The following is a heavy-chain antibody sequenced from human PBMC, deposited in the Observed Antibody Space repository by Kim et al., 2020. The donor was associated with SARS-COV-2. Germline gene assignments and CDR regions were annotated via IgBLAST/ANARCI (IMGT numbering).Heavy chain of an antibody. D-gene: IGHD6-13*01. CDR1: GFTFSSYW. CDR2: IKQDGSEK. CDR3: ARDFSSIWYPVYYYYYGMDV. Sequence: GGSLRLSCAASGFTFSSYWMSWVRQAPGKGLEWVANIKQDGSEKYYVDSVKGRFTISRDNAKNSLYLQMNSLRAEDTAVYYCARDFSSIWYPVYYYYYGMDVWGQGATVTVSS. V-gene: IGHV3-7*01. J-gene: IGHJ6*02.